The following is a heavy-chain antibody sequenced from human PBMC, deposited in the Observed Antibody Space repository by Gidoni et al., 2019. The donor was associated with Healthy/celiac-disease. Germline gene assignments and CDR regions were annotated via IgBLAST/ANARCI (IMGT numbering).Heavy chain of an antibody. V-gene: IGHV1-69*06. CDR2: IIPIFGTA. D-gene: IGHD2-2*01. J-gene: IGHJ6*02. CDR3: ARPLGYCSSTSCYGNGMDV. Sequence: QVQLVQSGAEVKKPGSSVKVSCKASGGTFSSYAISWVRQAPGQGLEWMGGIIPIFGTANYAQKFQGRVTITADKSTSTAYMELSSLRSEDTAVYYCARPLGYCSSTSCYGNGMDVWGQGTTVTVSS. CDR1: GGTFSSYA.